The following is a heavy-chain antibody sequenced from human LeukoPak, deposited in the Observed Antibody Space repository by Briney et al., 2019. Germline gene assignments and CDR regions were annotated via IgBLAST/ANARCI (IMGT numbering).Heavy chain of an antibody. Sequence: SETLSLTRTVSGGSISSYYWSWIRQPPGKGLEWIGYIYYSGSTSYSPSLKSRVTISVDTSSNQFSLILTSVTAADTAVYYCARGTKTGYTGYDWNYWGQGSLVTVSS. J-gene: IGHJ4*02. D-gene: IGHD5-12*01. CDR2: IYYSGST. CDR1: GGSISSYY. CDR3: ARGTKTGYTGYDWNY. V-gene: IGHV4-59*01.